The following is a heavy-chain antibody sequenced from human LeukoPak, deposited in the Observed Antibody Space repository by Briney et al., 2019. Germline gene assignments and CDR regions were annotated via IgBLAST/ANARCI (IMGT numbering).Heavy chain of an antibody. CDR1: GGSFSGYY. CDR2: IRSKAYGGTT. J-gene: IGHJ5*02. Sequence: LSLTCAVYGGSFSGYYWSWIRQAPGKGLEWVGFIRSKAYGGTTEYAASVKGRFTISRDDSKSIAYLQMNSLKTEDTAVYYCTKGDPSSGWPWGQGTLVTVSS. V-gene: IGHV3-49*03. CDR3: TKGDPSSGWP. D-gene: IGHD6-19*01.